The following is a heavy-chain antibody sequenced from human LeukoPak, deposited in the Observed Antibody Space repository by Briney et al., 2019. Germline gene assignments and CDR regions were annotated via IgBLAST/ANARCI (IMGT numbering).Heavy chain of an antibody. J-gene: IGHJ3*02. V-gene: IGHV1-2*02. Sequence: ASVKVSCKASGYTFTGYYMHWVRQAPGQGLEWMGWINPNSGGTNYAQKFQGRVTMTRDTSISTAYMELSRLRSDDTAVYYCARVGTRIDSSGYLTHDAFDIWGQGAMVTVSS. CDR3: ARVGTRIDSSGYLTHDAFDI. CDR2: INPNSGGT. CDR1: GYTFTGYY. D-gene: IGHD3-22*01.